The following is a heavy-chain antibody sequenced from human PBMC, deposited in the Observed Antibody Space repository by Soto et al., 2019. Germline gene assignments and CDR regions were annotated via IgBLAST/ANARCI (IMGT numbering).Heavy chain of an antibody. CDR2: IYYSGST. CDR1: GGSISSSSYY. CDR3: ARQFGGYCISTSCYPVDFDY. D-gene: IGHD2-2*01. J-gene: IGHJ4*02. Sequence: QLQLQESGPGLVKPSETLSLTCTVSGGSISSSSYYWGWIRQPPGKGLEWIGSIYYSGSTYYNPSLKGRVTISGDTSKNHVALKLSSVTAADTAVYYCARQFGGYCISTSCYPVDFDYWGQGTLVTVSS. V-gene: IGHV4-39*01.